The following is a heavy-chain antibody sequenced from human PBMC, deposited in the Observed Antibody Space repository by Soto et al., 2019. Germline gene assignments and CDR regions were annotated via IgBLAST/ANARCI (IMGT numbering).Heavy chain of an antibody. CDR2: IYYSGST. D-gene: IGHD2-21*01. CDR3: GRMYSTVPVDY. Sequence: SETLSLTCTVSGGSISSYYWSWIRQPPGKGLEWIGYIYYSGSTNYNPSLKSRVTISVDTSKNQFSLKLSSVTAADTAVYYCGRMYSTVPVDYWGWGTLVTVSS. CDR1: GGSISSYY. V-gene: IGHV4-59*12. J-gene: IGHJ4*02.